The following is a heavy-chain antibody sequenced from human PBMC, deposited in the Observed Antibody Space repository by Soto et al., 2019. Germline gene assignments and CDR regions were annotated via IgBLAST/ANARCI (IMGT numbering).Heavy chain of an antibody. CDR1: GGTFSSYA. V-gene: IGHV1-69*06. Sequence: QVQLVQSGAEVKKPGSSVKVSCKASGGTFSSYAISWVRQAPGQGLEWMGGIIPIFGTANYAQKFQGRVTITADKSTSTAYMELSSLRSEDTAVYYCARDFPPESITIFGVPTPARYYYYGMDVWGQGTTVTVSS. CDR2: IIPIFGTA. CDR3: ARDFPPESITIFGVPTPARYYYYGMDV. D-gene: IGHD3-3*01. J-gene: IGHJ6*02.